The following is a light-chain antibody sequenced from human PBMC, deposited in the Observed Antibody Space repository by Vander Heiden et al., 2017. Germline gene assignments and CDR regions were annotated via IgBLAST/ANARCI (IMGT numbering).Light chain of an antibody. CDR2: GAS. CDR3: QQDGSSPLT. V-gene: IGKV3-20*01. CDR1: QSVSSSY. Sequence: EIVFTQSPGTLSLSPAERATLSCRASQSVSSSYLAWYQQKPGQAPRRLIYGASSRATGIPDRFSGSGSGTDFTLTISRLEPEDFAVYYCQQDGSSPLTFGGGTKVEIK. J-gene: IGKJ4*01.